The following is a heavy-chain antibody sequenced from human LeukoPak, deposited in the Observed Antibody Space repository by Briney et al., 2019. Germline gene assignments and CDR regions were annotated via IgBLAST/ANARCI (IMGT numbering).Heavy chain of an antibody. J-gene: IGHJ4*02. CDR2: INPSGGST. CDR3: ARDLGIAVAGTTYFDY. Sequence: ASVKVSCKASGYTFIDYYMHWVRQAPGQGLEWMGIINPSGGSTSYAQKFQGRVTMTRDMSTSTVYMELSSLRSEDTAVYYCARDLGIAVAGTTYFDYWGQGTLVTVSS. D-gene: IGHD6-19*01. CDR1: GYTFIDYY. V-gene: IGHV1-46*01.